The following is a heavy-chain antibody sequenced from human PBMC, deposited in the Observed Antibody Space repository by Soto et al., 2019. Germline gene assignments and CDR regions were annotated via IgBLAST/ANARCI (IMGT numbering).Heavy chain of an antibody. J-gene: IGHJ6*02. Sequence: PGGSLRLSCAASGFTFSDYYMSWIRQAPGKGLEWVSYISSSGSTIYYADSVKGRFTISRDNAKNSLYLQMNSLRAEDTAVYYCARVSPPGVPISYYYYYYGMDVWGQGTTVTVSS. CDR3: ARVSPPGVPISYYYYYYGMDV. V-gene: IGHV3-11*01. CDR1: GFTFSDYY. D-gene: IGHD1-1*01. CDR2: ISSSGSTI.